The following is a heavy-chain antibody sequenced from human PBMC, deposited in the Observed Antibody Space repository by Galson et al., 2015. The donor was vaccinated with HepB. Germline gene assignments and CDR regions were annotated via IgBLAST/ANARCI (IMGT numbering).Heavy chain of an antibody. D-gene: IGHD4-23*01. CDR2: ISYDGSNK. V-gene: IGHV3-30-3*01. CDR3: ARPRGRYYGGNSAYYFDY. J-gene: IGHJ4*02. Sequence: SLRLSCAASGFTFSSYAMHWVRQAPGKGLEWVAVISYDGSNKYYADSVKGRFTISRDNSKNTLYLQMNSLRAEDTAVYYCARPRGRYYGGNSAYYFDYWGQGTLVTVSS. CDR1: GFTFSSYA.